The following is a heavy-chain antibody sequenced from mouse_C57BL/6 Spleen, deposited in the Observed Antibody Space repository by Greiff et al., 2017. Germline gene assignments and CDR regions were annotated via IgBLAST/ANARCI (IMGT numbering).Heavy chain of an antibody. V-gene: IGHV1-26*01. CDR2: INPNNGGT. Sequence: EVQLQQSGPELVKPGASVKISCKASGYTFTDYYMNWVKQSHGKSLEWIGDINPNNGGTSYNQKFKGKATLTVDKSSSTAYMELRGLTSEDSAVYYCAREGGDFDYWGQGTTLTVSS. J-gene: IGHJ2*01. CDR1: GYTFTDYY. CDR3: AREGGDFDY.